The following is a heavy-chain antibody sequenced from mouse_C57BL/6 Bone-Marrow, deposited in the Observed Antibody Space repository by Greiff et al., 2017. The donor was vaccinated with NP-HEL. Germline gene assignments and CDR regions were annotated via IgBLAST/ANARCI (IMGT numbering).Heavy chain of an antibody. D-gene: IGHD2-5*01. CDR3: ARRVYYSNYVGY. CDR1: GYSFTGYY. J-gene: IGHJ2*01. Sequence: EVKLQESGPELVKPGASVKISCKASGYSFTGYYMNWVKQSPEKSLEWIGEINPSTGGTTYNQKFKAKATLTVDKSSSTAYMQLKSLTSEDSAVYYCARRVYYSNYVGYWGQGTTLTVSS. CDR2: INPSTGGT. V-gene: IGHV1-42*01.